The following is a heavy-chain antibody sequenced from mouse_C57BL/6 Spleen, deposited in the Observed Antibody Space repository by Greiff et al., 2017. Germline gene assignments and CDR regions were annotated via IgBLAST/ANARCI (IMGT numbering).Heavy chain of an antibody. CDR3: AQGAGYSNYGGFYFDY. CDR1: GYTFTSYW. V-gene: IGHV1-52*01. D-gene: IGHD2-5*01. CDR2: IDPSDSGT. Sequence: VQLQQPGAELVRPGSSVKLSCKASGYTFTSYWMHWVKQRPIQGLEWIGNIDPSDSGTHYNQKFKDKATLTVDTSSSTAYMQLSSLTSEDSAVYYCAQGAGYSNYGGFYFDYWGKGTTVTVSS. J-gene: IGHJ2*01.